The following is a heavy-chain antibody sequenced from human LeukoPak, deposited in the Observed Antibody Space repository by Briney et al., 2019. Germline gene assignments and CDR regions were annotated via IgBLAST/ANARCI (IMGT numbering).Heavy chain of an antibody. Sequence: GGSLRLSCAASGFTFSSYAMHWVRQAPGKGLEYVSAISSNGGSTYYANSVKGGFTISRDNSKNTLYLQMGSLRAKDMAVYYCARGTIRLRDAFDIWGQGTMVTVSS. J-gene: IGHJ3*02. CDR1: GFTFSSYA. V-gene: IGHV3-64*01. CDR3: ARGTIRLRDAFDI. CDR2: ISSNGGST. D-gene: IGHD3-16*01.